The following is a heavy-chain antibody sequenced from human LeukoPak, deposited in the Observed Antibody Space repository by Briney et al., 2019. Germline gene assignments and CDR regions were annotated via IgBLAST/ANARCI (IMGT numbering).Heavy chain of an antibody. J-gene: IGHJ4*02. CDR1: GYTFTGYY. V-gene: IGHV1-2*04. CDR2: INPNSGGT. CDR3: ARDIAYGDYTFDY. Sequence: ASVKVSCKASGYTFTGYYMHWVRQAPGQGLEWMGWINPNSGGTNYAQKFQGWVTMTRDTSISTAYMELSRLRSDDTAVYYCARDIAYGDYTFDYWGQGTLVTVSS. D-gene: IGHD4-17*01.